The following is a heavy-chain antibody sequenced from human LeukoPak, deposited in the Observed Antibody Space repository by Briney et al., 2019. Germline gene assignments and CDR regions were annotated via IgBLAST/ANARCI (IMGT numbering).Heavy chain of an antibody. CDR2: IFGSGGSA. V-gene: IGHV3-23*01. Sequence: GGSLRLSCAASGFTFGSYAMLWLRQAPGKGLEWVSGIFGSGGSAHYAHPVKGRFTISRDNSKDTVYLQMDSLRAEDTATYYCAKTTTGYSSGRYPAWPIDYWGQGTLVIVSS. D-gene: IGHD2-15*01. CDR1: GFTFGSYA. CDR3: AKTTTGYSSGRYPAWPIDY. J-gene: IGHJ4*02.